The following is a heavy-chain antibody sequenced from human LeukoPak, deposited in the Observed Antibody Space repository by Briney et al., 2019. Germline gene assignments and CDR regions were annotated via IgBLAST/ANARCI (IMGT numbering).Heavy chain of an antibody. CDR2: IYYSGST. CDR3: ARGRRPPGHFIAAAGTSWFDP. D-gene: IGHD6-13*01. J-gene: IGHJ5*02. CDR1: GGSISSSSYY. V-gene: IGHV4-39*07. Sequence: SETLSLTCTVSGGSISSSSYYWGWIRQPPGKGLEWIGSIYYSGSTYYNPSLKSRVTISVDTSKNQFSLKLSSVTAADTAVYYCARGRRPPGHFIAAAGTSWFDPWGQGTLVTVSS.